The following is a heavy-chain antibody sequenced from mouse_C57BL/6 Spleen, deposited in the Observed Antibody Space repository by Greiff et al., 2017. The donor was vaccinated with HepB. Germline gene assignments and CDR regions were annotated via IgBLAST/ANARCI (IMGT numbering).Heavy chain of an antibody. CDR2: ISDGGSYT. V-gene: IGHV5-4*01. J-gene: IGHJ1*03. CDR1: GFTFSSYA. Sequence: EVNVVESGGGLVKPGGSLKLSCAASGFTFSSYAMSWVRQTPEKRLEWVATISDGGSYTYYPDNVKGRFTISRDNAKNNLYLQMSHLKSEDTAMYYCARDFSYYYGSSYGYFDVWGTGTTVTVSS. CDR3: ARDFSYYYGSSYGYFDV. D-gene: IGHD1-1*01.